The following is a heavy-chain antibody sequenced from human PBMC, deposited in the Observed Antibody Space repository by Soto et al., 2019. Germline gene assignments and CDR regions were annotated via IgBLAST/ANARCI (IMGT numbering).Heavy chain of an antibody. CDR3: AREWGSGPKGDYYYYGMDV. CDR2: IYYSGST. D-gene: IGHD3-16*01. J-gene: IGHJ6*02. CDR1: GGSISSGGYY. V-gene: IGHV4-31*03. Sequence: QVQLQESGPGLVKPSQTLSLTCTVSGGSISSGGYYWSWIRQHPGKGLEWIGYIYYSGSTYYNPSLKSRVTISVDTSKNQFSLKLSSVTAADTAVYYCAREWGSGPKGDYYYYGMDVWGQGTTVTVSS.